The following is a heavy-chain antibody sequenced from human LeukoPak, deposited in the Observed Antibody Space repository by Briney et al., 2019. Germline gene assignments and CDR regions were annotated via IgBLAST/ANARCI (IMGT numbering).Heavy chain of an antibody. J-gene: IGHJ4*02. CDR1: GGSISSGGYY. D-gene: IGHD2-15*01. CDR2: IYYSGST. Sequence: SQTLSLTCTVSGGSISSGGYYWSWIRQHPGKGLEWIGYIYYSGSTYYNPSLKSRVTISVDTSKNQFSLKLSSVTAADAAVYYCARDGRGGGLDYWGQGTLVTVSS. CDR3: ARDGRGGGLDY. V-gene: IGHV4-31*03.